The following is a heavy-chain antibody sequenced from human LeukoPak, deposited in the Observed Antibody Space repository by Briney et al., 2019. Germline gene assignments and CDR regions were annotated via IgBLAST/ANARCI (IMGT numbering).Heavy chain of an antibody. CDR2: ISYDGSNK. CDR1: GFTFSSYA. D-gene: IGHD4-17*01. V-gene: IGHV3-30-3*01. CDR3: ARGDYGDYVRPFDY. J-gene: IGHJ4*02. Sequence: SGGSLRLSCAASGFTFSSYAMHWVRQAPGKGLEWVAVISYDGSNKYYADSVKGRFTISRDNSKNTLYLQMNSLRAEDTAVHYCARGDYGDYVRPFDYWGQGTLVTVSS.